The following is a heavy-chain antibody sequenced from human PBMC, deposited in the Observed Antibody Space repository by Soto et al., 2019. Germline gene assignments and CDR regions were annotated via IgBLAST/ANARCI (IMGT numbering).Heavy chain of an antibody. D-gene: IGHD6-13*01. CDR1: GGTFSSYA. CDR3: ARGRIAAAGTYCDY. V-gene: IGHV1-69*01. Sequence: VKVSCKASGGTFSSYAISWVRQAPGQGLEWMGGIIPIFDTANYAQQFQRRVTITADESTSTAYMELSSLRSEDTAVYYCARGRIAAAGTYCDYWGQGTLVTVSS. CDR2: IIPIFDTA. J-gene: IGHJ4*02.